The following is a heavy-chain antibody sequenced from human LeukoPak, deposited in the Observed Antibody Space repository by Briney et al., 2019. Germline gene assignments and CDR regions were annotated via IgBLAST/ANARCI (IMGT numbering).Heavy chain of an antibody. CDR1: GFTFSSYG. D-gene: IGHD3-10*01. Sequence: PGRSLRLSCAASGFTFSSYGMHWVRQAPGKGLEWVSSISSGSSYIYYADSVKGRFTISRDNAKNSLYLQMNSLRAEDTAVYYCASDRGGGPGGYFDYWGQGTLVTVSS. CDR2: ISSGSSYI. V-gene: IGHV3-21*01. CDR3: ASDRGGGPGGYFDY. J-gene: IGHJ4*02.